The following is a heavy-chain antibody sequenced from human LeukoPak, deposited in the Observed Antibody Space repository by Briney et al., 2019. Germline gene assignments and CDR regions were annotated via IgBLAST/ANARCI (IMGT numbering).Heavy chain of an antibody. CDR3: ARVSSGSRRDGYNVVDY. V-gene: IGHV4-59*01. Sequence: PSETLSLTCTVSGVSISSYYWTWIRQPPGRGLEWIGYIYYSGSTSYNPSLMSRVTFSLDTPRNQFSLRLTSVTAADTAVYYCARVSSGSRRDGYNVVDYWGQGTLVTVSS. J-gene: IGHJ4*02. CDR2: IYYSGST. D-gene: IGHD5-24*01. CDR1: GVSISSYY.